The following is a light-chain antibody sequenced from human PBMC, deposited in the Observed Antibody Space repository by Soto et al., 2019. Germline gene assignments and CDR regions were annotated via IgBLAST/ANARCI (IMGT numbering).Light chain of an antibody. CDR2: DAS. J-gene: IGKJ4*01. CDR3: QQRNNWPPAT. V-gene: IGKV3-11*01. CDR1: QSVGSR. Sequence: EIVLTQSPATLSLSPGERATLSCRASQSVGSRLAWYQQKPGQAPMLLIYDASNRATGVPARFSGSGSGTDFTLSISSLEPEDFAVYFCQQRNNWPPATFGGGTKVEIK.